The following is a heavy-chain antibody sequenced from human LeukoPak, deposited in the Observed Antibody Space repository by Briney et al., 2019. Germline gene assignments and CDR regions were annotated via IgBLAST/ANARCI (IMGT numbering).Heavy chain of an antibody. D-gene: IGHD3-22*01. CDR2: IYYSGST. Sequence: PSETLSLTCTVSGGSISSGGYYWSWIRQHLGKGLEWIGYIYYSGSTYYNPSLKSRVTISVDTSKNQFSLKLSSVTAADTAVYYCARAYGAYYDSSGYPVFDYWGQGTLVTVSS. V-gene: IGHV4-31*03. CDR3: ARAYGAYYDSSGYPVFDY. CDR1: GGSISSGGYY. J-gene: IGHJ4*02.